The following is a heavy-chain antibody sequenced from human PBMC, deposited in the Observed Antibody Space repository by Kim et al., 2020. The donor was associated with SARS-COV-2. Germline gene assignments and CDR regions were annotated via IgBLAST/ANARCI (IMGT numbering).Heavy chain of an antibody. V-gene: IGHV1-69*13. CDR3: ASHGNWNDLLSY. Sequence: VKVSCKASGGTFSSYAISWVRQAPGQGLEWMGGIIPIFGTANYAQKFQGRVTITADESTSTAYMEPSSLRSEDTAVYYCASHGNWNDLLSYWGQGTLVTVPS. J-gene: IGHJ4*02. CDR2: IIPIFGTA. D-gene: IGHD1-1*01. CDR1: GGTFSSYA.